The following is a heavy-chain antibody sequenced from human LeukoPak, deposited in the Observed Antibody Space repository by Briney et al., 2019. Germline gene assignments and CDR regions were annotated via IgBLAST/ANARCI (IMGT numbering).Heavy chain of an antibody. CDR1: GYTFTSYD. Sequence: ASVKVSCKASGYTFTSYDINWVRQAPGQGFEWMGIINPSGGSTSYAQKFQGRVTMTRDTSTSTVYMELSSLRSEDTAVYYCARDLTLVTVAGTPRPYYFDYWGQGTLVTVSS. J-gene: IGHJ4*02. CDR2: INPSGGST. CDR3: ARDLTLVTVAGTPRPYYFDY. D-gene: IGHD6-19*01. V-gene: IGHV1-46*01.